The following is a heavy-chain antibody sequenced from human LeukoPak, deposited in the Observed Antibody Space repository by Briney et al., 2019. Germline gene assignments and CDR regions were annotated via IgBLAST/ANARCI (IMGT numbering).Heavy chain of an antibody. CDR3: ARYVRYYDILTGPGSYYYYYMDV. J-gene: IGHJ6*03. Sequence: ASVKVSCKASGYTFTSYGISWVRQAPGQGLEWMGWISAYNGNTHYAQKLQGRVTMTTDTSTSTAYMELRSLRSDDTAVYYCARYVRYYDILTGPGSYYYYYMDVWGKGTTVTVSS. V-gene: IGHV1-18*01. CDR1: GYTFTSYG. D-gene: IGHD3-9*01. CDR2: ISAYNGNT.